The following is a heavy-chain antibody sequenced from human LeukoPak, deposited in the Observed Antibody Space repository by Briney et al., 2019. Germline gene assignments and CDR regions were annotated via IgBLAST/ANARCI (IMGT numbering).Heavy chain of an antibody. Sequence: GGSLRLSCAASEFMFSDYWMSWVRQAPGKGPEWVASINKDGSEEYYADSVKGRFTVSRDNAKNSLFLQMNTLRVEDTAIYYCATYDNWVAGDVWGQGTTVSVPS. CDR1: EFMFSDYW. D-gene: IGHD1-1*01. CDR3: ATYDNWVAGDV. CDR2: INKDGSEE. V-gene: IGHV3-7*01. J-gene: IGHJ6*02.